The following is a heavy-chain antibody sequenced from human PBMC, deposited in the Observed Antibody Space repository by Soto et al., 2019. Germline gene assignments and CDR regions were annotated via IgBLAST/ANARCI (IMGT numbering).Heavy chain of an antibody. Sequence: EMDTPSETLSLTCTVSGGSISTYYWSWIRQPAGKGLEWIGRIYASGSTNYNPSLKSRVTMSVATSKNQFSLKLSSVTAADTAVYYCARGGMVIIPTATAFDYWGQGTLVTVSS. CDR2: IYASGST. CDR3: ARGGMVIIPTATAFDY. V-gene: IGHV4-4*07. J-gene: IGHJ4*02. CDR1: GGSISTYY. D-gene: IGHD2-2*01.